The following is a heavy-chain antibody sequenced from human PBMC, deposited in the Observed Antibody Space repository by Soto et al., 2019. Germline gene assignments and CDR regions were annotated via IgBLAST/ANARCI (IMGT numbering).Heavy chain of an antibody. J-gene: IGHJ5*02. CDR2: IYHSGNT. Sequence: SETLSLTCTVSGGSISSGDYFWRWVRQHPVKGLEWIGDIYHSGNTYYNPSLKSRVSISVYTSKNQFSLKLTSVSAADTAVYYCARVNGGSSGWSDPWGQGTLVTVSS. V-gene: IGHV4-31*02. CDR3: ARVNGGSSGWSDP. CDR1: GGSISSGDYF. D-gene: IGHD6-6*01.